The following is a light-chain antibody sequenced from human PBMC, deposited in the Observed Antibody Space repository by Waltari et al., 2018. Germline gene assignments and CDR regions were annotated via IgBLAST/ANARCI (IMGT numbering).Light chain of an antibody. Sequence: VLTQSPGTLSLSPGERATLSCRASQSLTKRYVAWYQQKPGQAPRLLNYGASSRAAGIPDRFSGSGSGTDFTLTISRLEPEDFAVYYCQQYGSSVLYTFGQGTKLEIK. CDR1: QSLTKRY. V-gene: IGKV3-20*01. J-gene: IGKJ2*01. CDR2: GAS. CDR3: QQYGSSVLYT.